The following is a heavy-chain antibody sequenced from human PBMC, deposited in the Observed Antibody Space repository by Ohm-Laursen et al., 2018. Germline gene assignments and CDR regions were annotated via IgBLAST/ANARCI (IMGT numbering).Heavy chain of an antibody. Sequence: GSSVKVSCKVSGYTFTDYYIHWVRQAPGQGLEWMGWINPNSGDTNYAQKFQGSITMTRDTSITTAYMELSRLRFDDTATYYCARALPPDDYDRDFDPWGQGTLVTVSS. J-gene: IGHJ5*02. V-gene: IGHV1-2*02. CDR3: ARALPPDDYDRDFDP. CDR1: GYTFTDYY. CDR2: INPNSGDT. D-gene: IGHD3-16*01.